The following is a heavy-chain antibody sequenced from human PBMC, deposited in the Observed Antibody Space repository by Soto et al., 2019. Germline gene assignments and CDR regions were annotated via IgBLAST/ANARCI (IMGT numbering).Heavy chain of an antibody. J-gene: IGHJ4*02. CDR2: IIPIFGTA. D-gene: IGHD5-12*01. Sequence: QVQLVQSGAEVKKPGSSVKVSCKASGGTFSSYAISWVRQAPGQGLEWMGWIIPIFGTANYAQKFQGRVTITADESTSTANMELSSLRSEDTAVYYCARGDVNIVATTHFDYWGQGTLVTVSS. V-gene: IGHV1-69*01. CDR1: GGTFSSYA. CDR3: ARGDVNIVATTHFDY.